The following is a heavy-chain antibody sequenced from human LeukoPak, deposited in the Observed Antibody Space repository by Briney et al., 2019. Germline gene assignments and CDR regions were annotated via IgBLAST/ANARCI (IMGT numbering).Heavy chain of an antibody. Sequence: PGGSLRLSCSASGFTFSSYAMHWVRQAPGKGLEYVSAISSNGGSTYYADSVKGRFTISRDNSKNTLYLQMSSLRAEDTAVYYCVKVSVTTVVTGSFDYWGQGTLVTVSS. J-gene: IGHJ4*02. V-gene: IGHV3-64D*06. CDR1: GFTFSSYA. D-gene: IGHD4-23*01. CDR3: VKVSVTTVVTGSFDY. CDR2: ISSNGGST.